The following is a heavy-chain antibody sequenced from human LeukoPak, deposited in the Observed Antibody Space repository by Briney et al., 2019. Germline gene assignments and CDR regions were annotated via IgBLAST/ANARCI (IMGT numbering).Heavy chain of an antibody. CDR1: GYTFTSYG. D-gene: IGHD3-10*01. J-gene: IGHJ4*02. CDR3: ARGDYYGSGTYYKKTVDY. CDR2: ISAYNGNT. V-gene: IGHV1-18*01. Sequence: GASVEVSCKASGYTFTSYGINWVRQAPGQGLEWMGWISAYNGNTNYAQKLQGRVTMTTDTSTSTAYMELRSLRSDDTAVYYCARGDYYGSGTYYKKTVDYWGQGTLVTVSS.